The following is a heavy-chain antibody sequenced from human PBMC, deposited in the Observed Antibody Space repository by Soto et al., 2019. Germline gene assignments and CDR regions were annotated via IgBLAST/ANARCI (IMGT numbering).Heavy chain of an antibody. D-gene: IGHD2-8*02. Sequence: QLQLQESGPGLVKPSETLSLTCSVSDDSINSDKYYWGWIRQPPGKGLEWIGSIYYRGNAYYNPSLQNRVTISLDKSRSQFSLKLNSVTSADSAVYFCARLEVLATISYYFDFWGPGALVTVSS. V-gene: IGHV4-39*01. CDR3: ARLEVLATISYYFDF. CDR2: IYYRGNA. J-gene: IGHJ4*02. CDR1: DDSINSDKYY.